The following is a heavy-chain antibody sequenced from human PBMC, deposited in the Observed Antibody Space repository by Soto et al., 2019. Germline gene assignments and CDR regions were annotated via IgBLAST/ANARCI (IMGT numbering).Heavy chain of an antibody. CDR2: IYYSGST. J-gene: IGHJ4*02. D-gene: IGHD6-6*01. Sequence: QVQLQESGPGLVKPSETLSLTCTVSGGSISSYYWSWIRQPPGKGLEWIGYIYYSGSTNYNPSLNSGVPIPXDTSKNQCSLKLSSVTAADTAVYYCARRYGSCFDYWGQGTLVTVSS. CDR1: GGSISSYY. CDR3: ARRYGSCFDY. V-gene: IGHV4-59*08.